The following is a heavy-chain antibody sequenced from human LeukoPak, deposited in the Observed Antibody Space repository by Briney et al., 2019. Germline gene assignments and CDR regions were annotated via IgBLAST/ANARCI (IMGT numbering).Heavy chain of an antibody. CDR1: GYTFTGYY. Sequence: ASVKVSCKASGYTFTGYYMHWVRQAPGQGLEWMGWINPNSGGINYAQKFQGRVTMTRDTSISTAYMELSRLRTDDTAVYYCARSYYGSGSYYNWFDPWGQGTLVTVSS. CDR3: ARSYYGSGSYYNWFDP. CDR2: INPNSGGI. D-gene: IGHD3-10*01. V-gene: IGHV1-2*02. J-gene: IGHJ5*02.